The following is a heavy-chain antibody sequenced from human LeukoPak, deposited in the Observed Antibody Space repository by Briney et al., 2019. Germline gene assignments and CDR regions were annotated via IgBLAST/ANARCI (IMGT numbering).Heavy chain of an antibody. CDR3: ARSRARLVLYYYYYYYMDV. CDR2: MNPNSGNT. D-gene: IGHD3-10*01. J-gene: IGHJ6*03. V-gene: IGHV1-8*01. Sequence: ASVKVSCKASGYTFTSYDINWVRQATGQGLEWMGWMNPNSGNTGYAQKFQGRVTMTRNTSISTAYMELSSLRSEDTAVYYCARSRARLVLYYYYYYYMDVWGKGTTVTVSS. CDR1: GYTFTSYD.